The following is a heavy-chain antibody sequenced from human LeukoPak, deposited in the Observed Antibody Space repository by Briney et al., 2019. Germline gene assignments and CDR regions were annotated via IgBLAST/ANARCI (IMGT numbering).Heavy chain of an antibody. D-gene: IGHD6-19*01. CDR3: ARGGTTVAGTFWFDP. CDR1: GGSISSSNW. Sequence: SETLSLTCAVSGGSISSSNWWSWVRQPPGKGLECIGEVYHTGSSNYNPSLKSRVTISVDKSKSQFSLKLSSVTAADTAVYYCARGGTTVAGTFWFDPWGQGTLVTVSS. CDR2: VYHTGSS. J-gene: IGHJ5*02. V-gene: IGHV4-4*02.